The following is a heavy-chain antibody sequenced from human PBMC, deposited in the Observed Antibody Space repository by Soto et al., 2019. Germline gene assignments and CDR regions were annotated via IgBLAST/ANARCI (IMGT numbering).Heavy chain of an antibody. CDR3: ARAPYYDFWSGYYPGNWFDP. J-gene: IGHJ5*02. Sequence: PGGSLRLSCAASGFTFSSYSMNWVRQAPGKGLEWVSYISSSSSTIYYADSVKGRFTISRDNAKNSLYLQMNSLRDEDTAVYYCARAPYYDFWSGYYPGNWFDPWGQGTLVTVSS. CDR2: ISSSSSTI. CDR1: GFTFSSYS. V-gene: IGHV3-48*02. D-gene: IGHD3-3*01.